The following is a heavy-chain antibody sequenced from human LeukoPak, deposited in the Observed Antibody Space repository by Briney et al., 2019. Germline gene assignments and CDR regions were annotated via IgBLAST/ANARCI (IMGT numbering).Heavy chain of an antibody. V-gene: IGHV3-74*01. Sequence: GGSLRLSCAASGFSFSSYWMRCVRQAPGKGLVWVSRIKSDGKTNYADSVKGRFTISRDNAKNTVSLQMNSLRAEDTGVYYCARAPSEIGSYYPEYFRHWGQGTLVTVSS. CDR3: ARAPSEIGSYYPEYFRH. J-gene: IGHJ1*01. D-gene: IGHD3-10*01. CDR2: IKSDGKT. CDR1: GFSFSSYW.